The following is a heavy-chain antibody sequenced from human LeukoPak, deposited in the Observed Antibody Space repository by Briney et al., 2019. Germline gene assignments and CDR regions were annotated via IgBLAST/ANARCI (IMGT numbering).Heavy chain of an antibody. CDR2: ISNSGGST. D-gene: IGHD2-15*01. CDR3: AKDTCSGGSCYYYYGMDV. Sequence: AGGSLRLSCEASGFTFSDYAMSWVRQAPGKGLEWVSAISNSGGSTYYPESVKGRFTISRDNSRNTLFLQMNSLRAEDTALYYCAKDTCSGGSCYYYYGMDVWGQGTTVTVSS. V-gene: IGHV3-23*01. CDR1: GFTFSDYA. J-gene: IGHJ6*02.